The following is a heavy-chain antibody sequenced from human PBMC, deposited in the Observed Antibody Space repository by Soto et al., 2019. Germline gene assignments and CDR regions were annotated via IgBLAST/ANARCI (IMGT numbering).Heavy chain of an antibody. CDR3: AHPRGYGVFDAVDI. Sequence: LRLSCTASGFIFSTYAMNWVRQAPGKGLEWVSAITSSGDTTYYAESVRGRFTISRDNSINTLYLHMSSLRTEDTAVFYCAHPRGYGVFDAVDIWGQGTMVTVSS. J-gene: IGHJ3*02. CDR2: ITSSGDTT. V-gene: IGHV3-23*01. CDR1: GFIFSTYA. D-gene: IGHD4-17*01.